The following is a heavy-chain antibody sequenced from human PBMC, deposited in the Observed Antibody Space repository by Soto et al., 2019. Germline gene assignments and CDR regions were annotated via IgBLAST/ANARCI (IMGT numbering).Heavy chain of an antibody. CDR1: GGSISSYY. Sequence: SETLSLTCTVSGGSISSYYWSWIRQPPGKGLEWIGYIYYSGSTNYNPSLKSRVTISVDTSKNQFSLKLSSVTAADTAVYYRVGAKYDCSDSDYSSGGYFDYWGQGTLVTVSS. D-gene: IGHD2-15*01. V-gene: IGHV4-59*01. CDR2: IYYSGST. J-gene: IGHJ4*02. CDR3: VGAKYDCSDSDYSSGGYFDY.